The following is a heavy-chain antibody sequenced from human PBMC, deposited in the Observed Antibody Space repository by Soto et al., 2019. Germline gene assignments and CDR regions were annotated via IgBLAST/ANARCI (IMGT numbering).Heavy chain of an antibody. CDR1: GYTFTTYY. V-gene: IGHV1-46*01. Sequence: QVQLVQSGAEVKKPGASVKVSCKASGYTFTTYYMHWVRQAPGQGLEWLGIINPSDGSATYAQKFQGRVTITRDTSPSTVYMDLSSLTSEDTAVYYCARVQFASVWRYAGDYWGQGTLVTVSS. J-gene: IGHJ4*02. CDR3: ARVQFASVWRYAGDY. D-gene: IGHD3-16*01. CDR2: INPSDGSA.